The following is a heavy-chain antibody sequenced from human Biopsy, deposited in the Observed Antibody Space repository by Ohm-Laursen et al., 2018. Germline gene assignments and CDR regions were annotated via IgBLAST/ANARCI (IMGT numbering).Heavy chain of an antibody. CDR2: IYNSGST. V-gene: IGHV4-59*01. CDR3: ARATNSTGWPYYYFYGMDV. J-gene: IGHJ6*02. D-gene: IGHD2/OR15-2a*01. CDR1: GGSMSSYY. Sequence: GTLSLTCTVSGGSMSSYYWTWIRQPPGKGLEWIGYIYNSGSTNYNPSLKSRVTISVDTSKNQFSLRLNSVTAADTAVYYCARATNSTGWPYYYFYGMDVWGQGTTVTVSS.